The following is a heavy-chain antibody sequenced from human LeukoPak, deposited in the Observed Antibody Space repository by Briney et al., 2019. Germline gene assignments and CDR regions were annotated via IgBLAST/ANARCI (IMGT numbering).Heavy chain of an antibody. D-gene: IGHD5-18*01. Sequence: SETLSLTCAVYGGSFGGYYWSWIRQPPGKGLEWIGEINHSGSTNYNPSLKSRVTISVDTSKNQFSLKLSSVTAADTAVYYCARDNSYGSDSWGQGTLVTVSS. J-gene: IGHJ4*02. CDR3: ARDNSYGSDS. CDR2: INHSGST. V-gene: IGHV4-34*01. CDR1: GGSFGGYY.